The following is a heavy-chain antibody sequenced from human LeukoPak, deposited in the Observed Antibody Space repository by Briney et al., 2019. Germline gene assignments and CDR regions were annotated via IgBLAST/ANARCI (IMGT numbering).Heavy chain of an antibody. Sequence: SETLSLTCIVSDGSISSSRYYWGWIRQPPGKGLEWIGSIYYSGSTNYNPSPKSRVTISVDTSNNQFSLKLSSPTAADTAVYYCASGDYLWGSYLGYWGQGTLVTVSS. CDR1: DGSISSSRYY. CDR2: IYYSGST. CDR3: ASGDYLWGSYLGY. V-gene: IGHV4-39*01. J-gene: IGHJ4*02. D-gene: IGHD3-16*02.